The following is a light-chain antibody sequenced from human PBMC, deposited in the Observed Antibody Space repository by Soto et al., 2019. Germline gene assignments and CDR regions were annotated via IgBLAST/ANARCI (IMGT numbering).Light chain of an antibody. CDR1: QSINKNY. CDR2: GIS. V-gene: IGKV3-20*01. J-gene: IGKJ3*01. CDR3: QQYCTSPFT. Sequence: EIVLTQSPGTLSLSPGERATLSCRASQSINKNYFAWYQQKPGQGPRLLIYGISSRATGIPDRFSCSGSGTDFTLSISRLETEDFAVYYCQQYCTSPFTFGPGTKVDIK.